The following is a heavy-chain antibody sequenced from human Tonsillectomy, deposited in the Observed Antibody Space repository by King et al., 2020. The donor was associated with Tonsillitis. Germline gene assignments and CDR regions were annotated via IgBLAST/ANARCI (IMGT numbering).Heavy chain of an antibody. CDR3: ARVFQTSGISWYYSAY. J-gene: IGHJ4*02. V-gene: IGHV4-59*01. CDR1: GGSISNYY. D-gene: IGHD6-13*01. Sequence: QLQESGPGLVKASETLSLTCTVSGGSISNYYWSWIRQPPGKGLEWIGYIYYSGTTNYNPSLKSRVTITVDTSKNQFSLKVSSVTAADAAVYYCARVFQTSGISWYYSAYGGQGPLVTVSS. CDR2: IYYSGTT.